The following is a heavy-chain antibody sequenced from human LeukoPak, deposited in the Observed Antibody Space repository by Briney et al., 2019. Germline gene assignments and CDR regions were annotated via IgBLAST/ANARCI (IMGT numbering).Heavy chain of an antibody. CDR1: GGSISSFY. CDR3: ARGHSTSSSYFCNGMDV. V-gene: IGHV4-59*06. D-gene: IGHD6-6*01. CDR2: IYYSGNT. J-gene: IGHJ6*02. Sequence: SETLSLTCTVSGGSISSFYWSWIRQPPGKGLEWIGYIYYSGNTYYNPSLKSRANISVDTSKNQFSLRLSSVTAADTAVYYCARGHSTSSSYFCNGMDVWGQGTTVTVSS.